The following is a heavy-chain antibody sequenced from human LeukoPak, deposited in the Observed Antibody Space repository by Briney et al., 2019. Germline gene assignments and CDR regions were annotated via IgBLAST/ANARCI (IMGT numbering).Heavy chain of an antibody. J-gene: IGHJ4*02. D-gene: IGHD1-26*01. CDR2: TNPNSGNT. CDR1: GYSFTSYD. CDR3: ARVNGAVDY. Sequence: ASVKVSCKASGYSFTSYDINWVREATGQGLEWMGWTNPNSGNTGYAQKFQGRVTMTMDPSISTAYMELSSLRPEDTAVYYCARVNGAVDYWGQGTLVTVSS. V-gene: IGHV1-8*01.